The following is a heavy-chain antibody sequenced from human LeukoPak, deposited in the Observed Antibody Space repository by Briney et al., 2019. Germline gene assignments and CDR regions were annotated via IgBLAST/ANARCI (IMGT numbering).Heavy chain of an antibody. Sequence: SETLSLTCAVYGGSFSGYYWSWIRQPPGKGLEWIGEINHSGSTNYNPSLKSRVTISVDTSKNQFSLKLSSVTAADTAVYYCARGKSGYSGYSPTSGYYYGMDVWGKGTTVTVSS. V-gene: IGHV4-34*01. CDR3: ARGKSGYSGYSPTSGYYYGMDV. CDR2: INHSGST. D-gene: IGHD5-12*01. J-gene: IGHJ6*04. CDR1: GGSFSGYY.